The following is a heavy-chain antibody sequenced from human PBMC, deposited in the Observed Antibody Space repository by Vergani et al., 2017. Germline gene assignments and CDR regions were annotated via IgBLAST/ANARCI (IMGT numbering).Heavy chain of an antibody. D-gene: IGHD2-2*01. CDR3: ARAGPAAIESPPPFDY. CDR1: GFTFDDYG. J-gene: IGHJ4*02. Sequence: EVQLVESGGGVVRPGGSLRLSCAASGFTFDDYGMSWVRQAPGKGLEWVSGINWNGGSTGYADYVKGRFTISRDNAKNSLYLQMNSLRAEDTALDYCARAGPAAIESPPPFDYWGQGTLVTVSS. CDR2: INWNGGST. V-gene: IGHV3-20*04.